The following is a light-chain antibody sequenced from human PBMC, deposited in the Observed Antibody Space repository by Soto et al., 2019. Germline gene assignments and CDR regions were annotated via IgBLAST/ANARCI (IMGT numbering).Light chain of an antibody. CDR2: DTS. Sequence: QAVVTQEPSQTVSPGGTVTLTCGSSTGAVTSGHYPYWFQQKPGQAPRTLIYDTSNKHSWTPARFSGSLLGGKAALTLSGAQPEDEAEYYYLLSYSGARRVFGGGTKLTVL. V-gene: IGLV7-46*01. CDR1: TGAVTSGHY. CDR3: LLSYSGARRV. J-gene: IGLJ2*01.